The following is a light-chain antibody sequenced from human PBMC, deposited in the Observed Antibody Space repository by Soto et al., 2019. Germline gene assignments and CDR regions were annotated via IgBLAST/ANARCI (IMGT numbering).Light chain of an antibody. V-gene: IGKV3-11*01. Sequence: EILLTQSPATLSLSPGERATLSCRASQSVSSYLAWYQQKPGQAPRLLIYDASNRATGIPARFSGSGSGTDFPLTISSLEPEDFSLYYCQQRHTWPRGTFGQGTKVEIK. J-gene: IGKJ1*01. CDR2: DAS. CDR3: QQRHTWPRGT. CDR1: QSVSSY.